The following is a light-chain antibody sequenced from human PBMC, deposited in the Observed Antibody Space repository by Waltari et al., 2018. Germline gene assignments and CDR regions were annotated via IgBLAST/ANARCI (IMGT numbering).Light chain of an antibody. V-gene: IGLV3-25*03. CDR3: QSTDSSGTVV. CDR1: ALPKQY. Sequence: SYELTHPPSVSVSPGQTARIPCSGDALPKQYAYWYQQKPGQAPVLVLYKDSERPSGIPERFSGSSSGTTVTLTISGVQAEDEADYYCQSTDSSGTVVFGGGTKLTVL. J-gene: IGLJ2*01. CDR2: KDS.